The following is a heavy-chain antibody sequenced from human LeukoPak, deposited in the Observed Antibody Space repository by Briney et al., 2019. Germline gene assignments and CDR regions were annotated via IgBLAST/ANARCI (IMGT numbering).Heavy chain of an antibody. CDR2: IIPIFGTA. V-gene: IGHV1-69*13. J-gene: IGHJ2*01. CDR3: ARTTQWLVPLTPDYWYFDL. CDR1: GGTFSSYA. D-gene: IGHD6-19*01. Sequence: SVKVSCKASGGTFSSYAISWVRQAPGQGLEWMGGIIPIFGTANYAQKFQGRVTITADESTSTAYMELSSLRSEDTAVYYCARTTQWLVPLTPDYWYFDLWGRGTLVTVSS.